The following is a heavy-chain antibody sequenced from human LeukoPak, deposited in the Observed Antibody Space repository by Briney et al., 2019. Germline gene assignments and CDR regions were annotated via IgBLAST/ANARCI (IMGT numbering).Heavy chain of an antibody. CDR3: VSFYETY. J-gene: IGHJ4*02. V-gene: IGHV3-74*01. Sequence: GGSLRLSCAASGSYWMHWVRQAPGKGLVWVSHINSDGSWTSYADSVKGRFTISKDNAKNTVYLQMNNLRAEDTAVYYCVSFYETYWGRGTLITVSS. CDR2: INSDGSWT. CDR1: GSYW. D-gene: IGHD2/OR15-2a*01.